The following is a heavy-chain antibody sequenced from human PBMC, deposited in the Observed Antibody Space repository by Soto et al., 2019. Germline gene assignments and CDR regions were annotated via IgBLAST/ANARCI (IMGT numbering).Heavy chain of an antibody. CDR1: GDSFTGFW. CDR2: IYPRDSDT. V-gene: IGHV5-51*01. D-gene: IGHD6-19*01. CDR3: TRQHPLDSRVWYT. Sequence: HGESLKISCKVSGDSFTGFWIGWVRQVPGKGLEWLGSIYPRDSDTRYSPSFQGQVTISADKSLSTAYLQWNSLQASDTAIYYCTRQHPLDSRVWYTWGQGTLVTVSS. J-gene: IGHJ4*02.